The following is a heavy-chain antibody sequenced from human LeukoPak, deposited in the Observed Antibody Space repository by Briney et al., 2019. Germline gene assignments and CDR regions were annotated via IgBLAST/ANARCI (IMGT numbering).Heavy chain of an antibody. Sequence: SETLSLTCTVSGGSISSSSYYWSWIRQPPGRGLEWIGEINHSGSTNYNPSLKSRVTIPVDTSKNQFSLKLSSVTAADTAVYYCARVMVAATPHYFDYWGQGTLVTVSS. D-gene: IGHD2-15*01. J-gene: IGHJ4*02. V-gene: IGHV4-39*07. CDR1: GGSISSSSYY. CDR2: INHSGST. CDR3: ARVMVAATPHYFDY.